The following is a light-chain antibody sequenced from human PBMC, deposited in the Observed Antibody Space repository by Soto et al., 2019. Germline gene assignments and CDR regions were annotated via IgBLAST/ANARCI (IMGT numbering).Light chain of an antibody. V-gene: IGLV2-14*01. Sequence: QSALTQPASVSGSPGQSITISCTGTSSDVGGYNYVSWYQQHPGKAPKLMIYDVSNRPSGVSNRFSGSKSGNTASLTIFGPQGGEEADYYLRFYTSKHTRVFGGG. CDR2: DVS. CDR1: SSDVGGYNY. J-gene: IGLJ3*02. CDR3: RFYTSKHTRV.